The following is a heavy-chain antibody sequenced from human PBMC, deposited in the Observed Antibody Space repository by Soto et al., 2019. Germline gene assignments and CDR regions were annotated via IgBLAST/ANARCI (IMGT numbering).Heavy chain of an antibody. Sequence: IXSSNWWRWVRHPPGKGLEWIGEIYHSGSTNYNPSLKRRVTISVDKSKNQFSLKLSSVTAADTAVYYCARVSGSYYYGMDVWGQGNTVTVSS. CDR3: ARVSGSYYYGMDV. CDR1: IXSSNW. V-gene: IGHV4-4*02. D-gene: IGHD5-12*01. CDR2: IYHSGST. J-gene: IGHJ6*02.